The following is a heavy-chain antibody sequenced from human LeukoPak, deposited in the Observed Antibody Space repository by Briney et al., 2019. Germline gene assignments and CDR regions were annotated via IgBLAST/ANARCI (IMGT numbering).Heavy chain of an antibody. Sequence: GGSLRLSCAASGFTFSSYAMHWVRQAPGKGLEWVAVISYDGSNKYYADSVKGRFTFSRDNSKNTLYLQMNSLRAEDTALYYCAKEVGQIAASDPIDYWGQGTLVTVSS. CDR3: AKEVGQIAASDPIDY. D-gene: IGHD6-13*01. CDR2: ISYDGSNK. J-gene: IGHJ4*02. CDR1: GFTFSSYA. V-gene: IGHV3-30-3*01.